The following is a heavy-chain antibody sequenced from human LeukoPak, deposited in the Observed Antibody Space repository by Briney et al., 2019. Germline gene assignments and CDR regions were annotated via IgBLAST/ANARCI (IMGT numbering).Heavy chain of an antibody. CDR2: INHSGST. V-gene: IGHV4-34*01. CDR1: GGSFSGYY. CDR3: ARGTITMVRGVIPLYDY. Sequence: SETLSLTCAVSGGSFSGYYWSWIRQPPGKGLEWIGEINHSGSTNYNPSLKSRVTISVDTSKNQFSLKLSSVTAADTAVYYCARGTITMVRGVIPLYDYWGQGTLVTVSS. J-gene: IGHJ4*02. D-gene: IGHD3-10*01.